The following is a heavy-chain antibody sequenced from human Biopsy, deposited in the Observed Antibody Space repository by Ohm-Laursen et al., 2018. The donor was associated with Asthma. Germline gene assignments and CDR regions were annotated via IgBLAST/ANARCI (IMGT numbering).Heavy chain of an antibody. CDR2: ISVYNGNA. CDR1: GYTFNSAG. D-gene: IGHD3-10*01. CDR3: ARAVDYSHYYGIDV. Sequence: SVKVSCKTSGYTFNSAGITWVRQAPGQGLEWMGWISVYNGNAKVAQKLQDRVTMITDTSTSTAYMELRSLRSDDTAVYFRARAVDYSHYYGIDVWGQGTTVTVS. V-gene: IGHV1-18*01. J-gene: IGHJ6*02.